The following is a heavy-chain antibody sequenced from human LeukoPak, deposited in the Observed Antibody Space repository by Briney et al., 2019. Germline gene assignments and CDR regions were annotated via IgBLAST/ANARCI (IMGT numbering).Heavy chain of an antibody. Sequence: GGSLRLSCAASGFTVSSNYVSWVRQAPGKGLEWVSVLYSGGSTFYADSVKGRFTISRDNSKNTLYLQMNSLRAEDTAVYYCARGTPYYDSSGYSFDYWGQGTLVTVSS. CDR3: ARGTPYYDSSGYSFDY. V-gene: IGHV3-53*01. J-gene: IGHJ4*02. CDR2: LYSGGST. CDR1: GFTVSSNY. D-gene: IGHD3-22*01.